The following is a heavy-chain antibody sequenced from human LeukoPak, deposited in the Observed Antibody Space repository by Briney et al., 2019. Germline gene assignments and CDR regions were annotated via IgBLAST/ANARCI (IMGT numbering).Heavy chain of an antibody. CDR1: GGSISSYY. Sequence: SETLSLTCTVSGGSISSYYWSWIRQPPGKGLEGIGYIYYSGSTNYNPSLKSRVTISGDTSKNQFSLKLSSVTAADTAVYYCARALGYCSGGSCSYYYYYMDVWGKGTTVTVSS. CDR3: ARALGYCSGGSCSYYYYYMDV. J-gene: IGHJ6*03. CDR2: IYYSGST. V-gene: IGHV4-59*01. D-gene: IGHD2-15*01.